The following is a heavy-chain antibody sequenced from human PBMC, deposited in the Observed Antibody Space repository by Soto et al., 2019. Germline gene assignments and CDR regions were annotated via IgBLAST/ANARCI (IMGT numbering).Heavy chain of an antibody. V-gene: IGHV4-59*08. CDR1: GGSISSYY. CDR2: VHDSWGS. D-gene: IGHD3-22*01. CDR3: ASTYYYDSSGYYFDY. Sequence: SETLSLTCTVSGGSISSYYWSWIRQPPGKGLEWIGYVHDSWGSHYNPSLKSRVAISLDTSKSQFSLKLTSVTATDTAVYYCASTYYYDSSGYYFDYWGQGTLVTVSS. J-gene: IGHJ4*02.